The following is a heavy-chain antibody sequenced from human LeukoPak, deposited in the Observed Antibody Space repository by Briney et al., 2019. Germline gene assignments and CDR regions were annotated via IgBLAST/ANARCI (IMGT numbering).Heavy chain of an antibody. CDR1: GGSVSSGSYY. J-gene: IGHJ5*02. CDR2: IYYSGST. V-gene: IGHV4-61*01. Sequence: KPSETLSLTCTVSGGSVSSGSYYWSWIRQPPGKGLEWIGYIYYSGSTNYNPSLKSRVIISVDTSKNQFSLKLSSVTAADTAVYYCAREEGVRGVPLFDPWGQGTLVTVSS. D-gene: IGHD3-10*01. CDR3: AREEGVRGVPLFDP.